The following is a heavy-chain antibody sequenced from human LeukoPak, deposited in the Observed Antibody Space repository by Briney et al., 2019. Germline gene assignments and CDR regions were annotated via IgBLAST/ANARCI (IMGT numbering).Heavy chain of an antibody. V-gene: IGHV4-30-4*08. J-gene: IGHJ6*04. CDR1: GGSISSGDYY. Sequence: SETLSLTCTVSGGSISSGDYYWSWIRQPPGKGLEWLGYIYYSGSTYYNPSLKSRVTISVDTSKNQFSLKLSSVTAADTAVYYCARGVWDYDSSGYSPAVDVWGKGTTVTVSS. D-gene: IGHD3-22*01. CDR3: ARGVWDYDSSGYSPAVDV. CDR2: IYYSGST.